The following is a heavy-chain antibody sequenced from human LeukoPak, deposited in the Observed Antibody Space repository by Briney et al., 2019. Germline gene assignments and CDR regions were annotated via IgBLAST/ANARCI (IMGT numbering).Heavy chain of an antibody. Sequence: ASVTVSCKASGYTFTGYYMHWVRQAPGQGLEWMGWINPNSGGTNYAQKFQGRVTMTRDTSISTAYMELSRLRSDDTAVYYCARDKQWLVPGDYWGQGTLVTVSS. V-gene: IGHV1-2*02. J-gene: IGHJ4*02. CDR3: ARDKQWLVPGDY. CDR1: GYTFTGYY. CDR2: INPNSGGT. D-gene: IGHD6-19*01.